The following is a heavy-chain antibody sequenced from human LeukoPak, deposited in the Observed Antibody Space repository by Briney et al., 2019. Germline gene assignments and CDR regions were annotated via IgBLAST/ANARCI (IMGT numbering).Heavy chain of an antibody. CDR1: GYTFTSYG. Sequence: ASVKASCKASGYTFTSYGISWVRQAPGQGLEWMGWISAYNGNTNYAQKLQGRVTMTTDTSTSTAYMELRSLRSDDTAVYYCARAEWYSSSWYAYYYYYMDVWGKGTTVTVSS. CDR3: ARAEWYSSSWYAYYYYYMDV. D-gene: IGHD6-13*01. J-gene: IGHJ6*03. V-gene: IGHV1-18*01. CDR2: ISAYNGNT.